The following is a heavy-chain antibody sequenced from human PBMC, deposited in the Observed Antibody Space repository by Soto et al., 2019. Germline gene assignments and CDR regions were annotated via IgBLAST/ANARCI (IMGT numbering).Heavy chain of an antibody. D-gene: IGHD2-2*01. CDR1: GYNFNTFW. V-gene: IGHV5-10-1*01. J-gene: IGHJ3*01. CDR2: IDPSDSYS. CDR3: ARLDGASPDALDF. Sequence: PGESLKISCKGSGYNFNTFWISWLRQMPGKGLEWMGRIDPSDSYSDYSPSFKGHVSISSDKSVTTAYLTWSSLKASDAAIYYCARLDGASPDALDFWGRGTMVTVSS.